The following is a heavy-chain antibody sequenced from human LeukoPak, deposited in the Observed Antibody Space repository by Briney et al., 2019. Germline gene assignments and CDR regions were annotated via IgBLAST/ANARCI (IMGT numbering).Heavy chain of an antibody. CDR2: ISTSGGSS. CDR3: AIMHPYYDGSGYWVQ. D-gene: IGHD3-22*01. J-gene: IGHJ4*02. V-gene: IGHV3-23*01. CDR1: GFTFSSYA. Sequence: GESLRLSCAASGFTFSSYAMSWVRQASGKGLEWVSGISTSGGSSSYADSVKGRFTISRDNPRSTLYMQMNSLRAEDTALYYCAIMHPYYDGSGYWVQWGQGTLVTVSS.